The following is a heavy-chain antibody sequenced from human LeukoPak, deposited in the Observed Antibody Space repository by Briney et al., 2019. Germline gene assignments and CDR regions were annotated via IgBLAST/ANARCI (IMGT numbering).Heavy chain of an antibody. CDR3: ARVPPSAHQLLSSDY. J-gene: IGHJ4*02. CDR1: GYTFTNYG. D-gene: IGHD1-26*01. Sequence: ASVMVSCKASGYTFTNYGISWVRQAPGQGLEWMSWISANNGETRYAQNFQGRVTMTTHTSTTTAYMELRSLRSDDTAIYYCARVPPSAHQLLSSDYWGQGTQVTVSS. CDR2: ISANNGET. V-gene: IGHV1-18*04.